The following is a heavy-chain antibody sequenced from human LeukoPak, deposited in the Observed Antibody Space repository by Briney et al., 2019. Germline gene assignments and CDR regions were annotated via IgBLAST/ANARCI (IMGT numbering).Heavy chain of an antibody. CDR3: VRYSGYEDHFDC. Sequence: SQTLSLTCAISGDSFSGNSAAWNWIRQSPSRGLEWLGRTYYRSKWYNDYAVSVKSRITINPDTSKKQFSLQLNSVTPEDTAVYYCVRYSGYEDHFDCWGQGTLVTVSS. V-gene: IGHV6-1*01. CDR1: GDSFSGNSAA. CDR2: TYYRSKWYN. J-gene: IGHJ4*02. D-gene: IGHD5-12*01.